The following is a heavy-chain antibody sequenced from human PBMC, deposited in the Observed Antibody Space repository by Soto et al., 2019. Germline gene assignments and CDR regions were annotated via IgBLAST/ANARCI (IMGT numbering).Heavy chain of an antibody. D-gene: IGHD3-22*01. CDR3: ASFRGHYYDSLTSAFDI. CDR2: ISAYNGNT. J-gene: IGHJ3*02. V-gene: IGHV1-18*01. CDR1: GYTFTSYG. Sequence: ASVKVSCKDSGYTFTSYGISWVRQAPGQGLEWMGWISAYNGNTNYAQKLQGRVTMTTDTSTSTAYMELRSLRSDDTAVYYCASFRGHYYDSLTSAFDIWGQGTMVTVSS.